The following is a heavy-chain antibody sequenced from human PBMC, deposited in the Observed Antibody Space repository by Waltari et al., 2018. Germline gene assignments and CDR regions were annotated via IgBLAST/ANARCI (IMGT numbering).Heavy chain of an antibody. CDR2: IYPGDSEN. CDR3: ARYLEMATLMPWFDY. D-gene: IGHD5-12*01. J-gene: IGHJ4*02. CDR1: GYSFTSYW. V-gene: IGHV5-51*03. Sequence: EVQLVQSGAEVKKPGESLKISCKGSGYSFTSYWIGCVRLMPGKGLEWMGIIYPGDSENRYSPSFQGQVPISAEKSIRTAYLQWSSLKASDTAMYYCARYLEMATLMPWFDYWGQGTLVTVSS.